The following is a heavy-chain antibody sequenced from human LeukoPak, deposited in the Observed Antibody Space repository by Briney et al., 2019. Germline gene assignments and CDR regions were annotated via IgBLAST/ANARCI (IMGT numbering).Heavy chain of an antibody. J-gene: IGHJ6*04. CDR1: GFTFTNYV. D-gene: IGHD4/OR15-4a*01. Sequence: GGSLRLSCAASGFTFTNYVMSWVRQAPGKGLEWVSAISYNGGSTYYSDSVKGRFTISRDNSKNTVYLQMNSLRAEDTAVYYCAKPPNYGAYYYGMDVWGKGTTVTVSS. CDR3: AKPPNYGAYYYGMDV. V-gene: IGHV3-23*01. CDR2: ISYNGGST.